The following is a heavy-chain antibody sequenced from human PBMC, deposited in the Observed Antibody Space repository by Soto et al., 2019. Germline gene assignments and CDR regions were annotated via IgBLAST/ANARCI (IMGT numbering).Heavy chain of an antibody. D-gene: IGHD3-10*01. J-gene: IGHJ6*03. CDR1: EFTFSRHG. CDR2: IWSDGSNE. CDR3: ARERTFGDNKHNYMDV. V-gene: IGHV3-33*01. Sequence: QVQLVESGGGVVQPGRSLRLSCAASEFTFSRHGMHWARQAPGKGRQWGGVIWSDGSNEVYADSVKGRFIISRDNSKNILYLQMNSLRAEDTAVYYCARERTFGDNKHNYMDVWGTGITVTVSS.